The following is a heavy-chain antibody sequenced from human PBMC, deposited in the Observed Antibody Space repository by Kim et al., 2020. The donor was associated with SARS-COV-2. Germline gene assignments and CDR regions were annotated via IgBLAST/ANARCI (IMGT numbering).Heavy chain of an antibody. J-gene: IGHJ4*02. Sequence: GGFLRLSCAASCFTFNTSSMNWVRQAPGKGLEWISYISSDSSRINYADSVKGRFTISRDNGKNSLYLQMNSLSDEDTAMYYCARSRAAGYLKFDFWCQGTLLTVSP. CDR1: CFTFNTSS. V-gene: IGHV3-48*02. CDR3: ARSRAAGYLKFDF. D-gene: IGHD3-9*01. CDR2: ISSDSSRI.